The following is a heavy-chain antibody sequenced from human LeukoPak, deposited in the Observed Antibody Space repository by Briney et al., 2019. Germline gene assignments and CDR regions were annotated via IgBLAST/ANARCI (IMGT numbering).Heavy chain of an antibody. J-gene: IGHJ6*02. CDR1: GFTFSSYG. CDR2: ISYDGSNK. CDR3: AKGSLWSVADAMVRGVLFYYYYYGMDV. Sequence: GRSLRLSCAASGFTFSSYGMPWVRQAPGKGLEWVAVISYDGSNKYYADSVKGRFTISRDNSKNTLYLQMNSLRAEDTAVYYCAKGSLWSVADAMVRGVLFYYYYYGMDVWGQGTTVTVSS. D-gene: IGHD3-10*01. V-gene: IGHV3-30*18.